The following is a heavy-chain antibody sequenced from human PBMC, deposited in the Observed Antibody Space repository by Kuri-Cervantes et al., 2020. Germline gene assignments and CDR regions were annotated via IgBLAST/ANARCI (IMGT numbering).Heavy chain of an antibody. CDR2: INGGNGNT. CDR3: ARVRYSSGWRPFDY. J-gene: IGHJ4*02. CDR1: GYTFTSYA. D-gene: IGHD6-19*01. V-gene: IGHV1-3*01. Sequence: ASVKVSCKASGYTFTSYAIHWVRQAPGQRLEWMAWINGGNGNTKYSQKFQDRVTITRDTSASTAYMELSSLRSEDTAVYYCARVRYSSGWRPFDYWGQGTLVTVSS.